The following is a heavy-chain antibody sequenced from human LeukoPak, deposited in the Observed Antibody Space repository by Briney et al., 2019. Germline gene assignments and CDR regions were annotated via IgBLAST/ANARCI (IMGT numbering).Heavy chain of an antibody. V-gene: IGHV3-23*01. J-gene: IGHJ4*02. CDR1: GLTFSNYA. Sequence: GGSLRLSCAASGLTFSNYALSWVRRAPGKGLEWVSGISHSGGNTYYSDSVKGRFTISRDNSKNRMYLQMNSLRAEDTAVYYCPRVWTATPPDYWGQGTLVTVSS. CDR2: ISHSGGNT. D-gene: IGHD2-15*01. CDR3: PRVWTATPPDY.